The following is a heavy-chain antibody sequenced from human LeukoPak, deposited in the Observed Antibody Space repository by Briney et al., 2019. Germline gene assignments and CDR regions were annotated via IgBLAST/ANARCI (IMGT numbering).Heavy chain of an antibody. CDR2: VNTNTGNP. J-gene: IGHJ4*02. D-gene: IGHD2-2*01. CDR3: ARVQGYCSTTSCYPHY. Sequence: ASVKVSCKASGYTLTNYALNWVRQAPGQGLEWMGWVNTNTGNPTYAQGFTGRFVFSLDTSVNTAYLQISSLKAEDTAIYYCARVQGYCSTTSCYPHYWGQGTLVTVSS. V-gene: IGHV7-4-1*02. CDR1: GYTLTNYA.